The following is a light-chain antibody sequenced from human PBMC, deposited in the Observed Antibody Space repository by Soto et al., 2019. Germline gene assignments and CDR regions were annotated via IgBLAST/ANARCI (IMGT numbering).Light chain of an antibody. V-gene: IGKV3-20*01. CDR2: GAS. Sequence: IVLTQSPATLSLSPGGRATLSCRASRSVSSSFLAWYQQKPGQAPRLLIYGASSRATGIPDRFSGSGSGTDFTLTISRLEPEDFAVYYCQQYGSSPPLTFGGGTKVDIK. J-gene: IGKJ4*01. CDR1: RSVSSSF. CDR3: QQYGSSPPLT.